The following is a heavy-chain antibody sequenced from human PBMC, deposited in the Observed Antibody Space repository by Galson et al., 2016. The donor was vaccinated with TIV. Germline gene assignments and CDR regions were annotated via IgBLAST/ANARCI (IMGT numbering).Heavy chain of an antibody. CDR1: GDSISTSRKY. CDR2: IFHSGST. Sequence: LSLTCSVSGDSISTSRKYWGWIRQPPGRGLEWIGTIFHSGSTYYNPSLKSRVTISVDTSKNQFSLKLISVTAADTAVYYCARDQGRIFGLVIPHYIDYWGQGTLVSVSS. CDR3: ARDQGRIFGLVIPHYIDY. D-gene: IGHD3/OR15-3a*01. V-gene: IGHV4-39*07. J-gene: IGHJ4*02.